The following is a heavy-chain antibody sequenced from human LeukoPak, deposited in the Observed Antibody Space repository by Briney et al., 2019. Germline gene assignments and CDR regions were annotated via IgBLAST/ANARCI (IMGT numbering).Heavy chain of an antibody. CDR3: ANRPTAHDY. V-gene: IGHV3-23*01. J-gene: IGHJ4*02. CDR2: ISGSGGST. Sequence: PGGSLRLSCAASGFTFSDYYMSWIRQAPGKGLEWVSAISGSGGSTYYADSVKGRFTISRDNSKNTLYLQMNSLRAEDTAVYYCANRPTAHDYWGQGTLVTVSS. CDR1: GFTFSDYY. D-gene: IGHD4-17*01.